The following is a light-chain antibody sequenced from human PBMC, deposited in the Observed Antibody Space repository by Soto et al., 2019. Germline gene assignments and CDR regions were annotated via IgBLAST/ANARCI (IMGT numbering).Light chain of an antibody. CDR2: DTN. Sequence: QSVLTQPPSVSAAPGQKVTISCSGSRSNIGSNSVSWYQQLPGTAPKLLIYDTNKRPSGIPDRFSGSKSGTSATLGITGLQTGDEAVYYCGTWDSSLTAEFGGGTKLTVL. V-gene: IGLV1-51*01. J-gene: IGLJ2*01. CDR1: RSNIGSNS. CDR3: GTWDSSLTAE.